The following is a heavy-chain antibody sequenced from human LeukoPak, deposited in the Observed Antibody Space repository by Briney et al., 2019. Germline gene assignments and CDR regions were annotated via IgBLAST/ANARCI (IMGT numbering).Heavy chain of an antibody. Sequence: SETLSLTCTVSGGSISSGSYYWSWIRQPAGKGLEWIGRIYTSGSTNYNPSLKSRVTISVDTSKNQFSLKLSSVTAADTAVYYCARGRVTMIVLDAFDIWGQGTMVTVSS. CDR3: ARGRVTMIVLDAFDI. J-gene: IGHJ3*02. V-gene: IGHV4-61*02. D-gene: IGHD3-22*01. CDR2: IYTSGST. CDR1: GGSISSGSYY.